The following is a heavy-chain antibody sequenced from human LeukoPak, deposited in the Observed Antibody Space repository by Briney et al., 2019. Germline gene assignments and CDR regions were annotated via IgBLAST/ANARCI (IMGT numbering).Heavy chain of an antibody. CDR3: AREREGIAARLNDY. D-gene: IGHD6-6*01. CDR2: IYYSGST. Sequence: SETLSLTCTVSGGSISSSSYYWGWIRQPPGKGLEWIGSIYYSGSTYYNPSLKGRVTISVDTSKNQFSLKLSSVAAADTAVYYCAREREGIAARLNDYWGQGTLVTVSS. CDR1: GGSISSSSYY. J-gene: IGHJ4*02. V-gene: IGHV4-39*07.